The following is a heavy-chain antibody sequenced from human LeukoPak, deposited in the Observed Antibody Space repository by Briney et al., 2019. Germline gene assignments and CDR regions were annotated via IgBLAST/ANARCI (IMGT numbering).Heavy chain of an antibody. CDR2: ISSSGSTI. Sequence: GGSLRFSCAASGFTFSDYYMSWIRPAPGKGLGGVSYISSSGSTIYYADSVKGRFTISRDNAKNSLYLQMNSLRAEDTAVYYCARGGTSTVTTFPYYFDYWGQGTLVTVSS. V-gene: IGHV3-11*04. CDR1: GFTFSDYY. D-gene: IGHD4-17*01. CDR3: ARGGTSTVTTFPYYFDY. J-gene: IGHJ4*02.